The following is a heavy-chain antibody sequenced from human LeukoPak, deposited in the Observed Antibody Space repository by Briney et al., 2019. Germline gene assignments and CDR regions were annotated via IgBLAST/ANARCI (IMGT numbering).Heavy chain of an antibody. CDR1: GASISSSSYY. CDR3: ARRMVGTPYFDY. D-gene: IGHD4-23*01. J-gene: IGHJ4*02. CDR2: IHYGGST. V-gene: IGHV4-39*01. Sequence: SETLSLTCTVSGASISSSSYYWGWIRQPPGKGLEWVGSIHYGGSTYYNPSLKSRVTIFVDTSKSQFSLKLNSVTAADTAVYYCARRMVGTPYFDYWGQGTLVTVSS.